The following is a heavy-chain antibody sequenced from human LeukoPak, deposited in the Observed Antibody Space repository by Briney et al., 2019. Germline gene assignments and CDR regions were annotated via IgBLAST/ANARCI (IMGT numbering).Heavy chain of an antibody. D-gene: IGHD3-22*01. CDR2: INAGNGNT. CDR1: GYTFTSYA. CDR3: AREIHYYDSSGPYAFDI. J-gene: IGHJ3*02. Sequence: GASVKVSCKASGYTFTSYAMHWVRQAPGQRLEWMGWINAGNGNTKYSQKFQGRVTITRDTSASTAYMELSSLRSEDTAVYYCAREIHYYDSSGPYAFDIWGQGTMVTVSS. V-gene: IGHV1-3*01.